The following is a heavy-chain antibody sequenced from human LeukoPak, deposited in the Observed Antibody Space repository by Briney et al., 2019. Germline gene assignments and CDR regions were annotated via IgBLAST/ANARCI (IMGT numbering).Heavy chain of an antibody. CDR3: ARVRTIFGVDDAFDI. J-gene: IGHJ3*02. Sequence: PGGSLRLSCSASGFTFSSYGMQWVRQAQGKGLEWVAVIWYDGSNKYYADSVKGRFTISRDNSKNTLYLQMNSLRAEDTAVYYCARVRTIFGVDDAFDIWGQGTMVTVSS. D-gene: IGHD3-3*01. CDR2: IWYDGSNK. CDR1: GFTFSSYG. V-gene: IGHV3-33*01.